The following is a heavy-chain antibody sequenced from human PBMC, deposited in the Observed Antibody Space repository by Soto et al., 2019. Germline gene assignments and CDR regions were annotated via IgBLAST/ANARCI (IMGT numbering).Heavy chain of an antibody. V-gene: IGHV3-11*06. J-gene: IGHJ4*02. D-gene: IGHD4-17*01. Sequence: QVQLVESGGGLVKPGGSLRLSCAASGFSFSDYYMTWIRQTPGKGLEWLSYVSTSNFYIRYADSVKGRFTISRDNTKKTLFLQMYSLRADDTAIYYCARSNGDYERAYFDHWGQGTLVAVSS. CDR2: VSTSNFYI. CDR1: GFSFSDYY. CDR3: ARSNGDYERAYFDH.